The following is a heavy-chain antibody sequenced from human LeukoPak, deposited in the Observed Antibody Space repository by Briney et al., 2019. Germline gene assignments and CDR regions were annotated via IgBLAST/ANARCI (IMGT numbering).Heavy chain of an antibody. J-gene: IGHJ4*02. CDR3: ARDDQGGGPDY. CDR2: IKGDGSST. CDR1: GFTFSSYW. D-gene: IGHD1-26*01. Sequence: GGSLRLSCAASGFTFSSYWMHWVRHTPGKGLVWVSRIKGDGSSTSYADSVKGRFTISRDNAKNTLYLQMNSLRAEDTAVYYCARDDQGGGPDYWGQGTLVTVSS. V-gene: IGHV3-74*01.